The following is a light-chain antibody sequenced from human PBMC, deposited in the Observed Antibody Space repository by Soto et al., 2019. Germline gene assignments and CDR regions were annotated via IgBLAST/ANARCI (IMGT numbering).Light chain of an antibody. CDR1: QSVSSN. Sequence: EIVMTQSPATLSVSPGERATLSCRASQSVSSNLAWYQQKPGQAPRLLIYGASTRATGIPARFSGSGSATEFTLTISSLQSEDFAVYYCQQYGTFGQGTKVDNK. CDR2: GAS. CDR3: QQYGT. V-gene: IGKV3-15*01. J-gene: IGKJ1*01.